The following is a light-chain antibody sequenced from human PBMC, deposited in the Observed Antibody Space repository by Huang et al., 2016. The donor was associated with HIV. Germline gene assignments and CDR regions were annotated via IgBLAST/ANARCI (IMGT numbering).Light chain of an antibody. CDR2: AAS. CDR1: QGISSW. CDR3: QQANSFPLYT. Sequence: DIQMTQSPSSVSASVGNRVTITCRARQGISSWLACYQQKPGKAPKVLIYAASSLQSWGPARFSGSGSGTDFTLTISSLQPEDFATYYCQQANSFPLYTFGQGTKLEIK. V-gene: IGKV1-12*01. J-gene: IGKJ2*01.